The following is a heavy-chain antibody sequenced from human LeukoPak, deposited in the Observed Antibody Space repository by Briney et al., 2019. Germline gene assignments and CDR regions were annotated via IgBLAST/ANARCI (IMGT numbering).Heavy chain of an antibody. V-gene: IGHV4-38-2*02. CDR3: ARLSRSRGYDSDY. CDR1: GYSISSGYY. J-gene: IGHJ4*02. Sequence: SETLSLTCTVSGYSISSGYYWGWIRQPPGKGLEWIGSIYHSGSAYYNPSLKSRVTISVDTSKNQFSLKLSSVTAADTAVYYCARLSRSRGYDSDYWGQGTLVTVSS. CDR2: IYHSGSA. D-gene: IGHD5-12*01.